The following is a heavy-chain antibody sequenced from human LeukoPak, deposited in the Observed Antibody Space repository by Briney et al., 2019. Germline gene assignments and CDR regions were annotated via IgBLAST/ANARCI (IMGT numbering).Heavy chain of an antibody. CDR3: TRDFAY. Sequence: SETLSLTCTVSGDSIGSSFWNWIRQPAGKGLEWIGRIYTSGSTNYNPSLKSRVTMSVDTSKNQFSLKLSSVTAADTAVYYCTRDFAYRGQGTLVTVSS. CDR1: GDSIGSSF. J-gene: IGHJ4*02. CDR2: IYTSGST. D-gene: IGHD2-21*01. V-gene: IGHV4-4*07.